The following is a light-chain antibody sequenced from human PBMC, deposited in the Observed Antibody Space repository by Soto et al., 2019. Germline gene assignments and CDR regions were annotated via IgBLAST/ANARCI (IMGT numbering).Light chain of an antibody. CDR1: SSNIGAGYD. J-gene: IGLJ1*01. CDR3: QSYDDRLSAYV. V-gene: IGLV1-40*01. CDR2: TNT. Sequence: QSVLTQPPSVSGAPGQRVTISCTGSSSNIGAGYDVHWYQQLPVRGHKLLIYTNTNRPSGVPDRFSGSKSGTSASLAITGLQPEDEADYYCQSYDDRLSAYVFGTGSKLTVL.